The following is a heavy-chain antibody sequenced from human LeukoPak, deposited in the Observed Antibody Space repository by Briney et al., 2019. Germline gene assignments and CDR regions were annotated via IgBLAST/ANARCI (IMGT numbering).Heavy chain of an antibody. Sequence: VGSLRLSCAASVLTLCSYWMSCVREAPGKGVEWVANIKQDGDEKYSVDSVKGQFIFSRDNDKNLLYLQMNSRSAEDTAVYYCASNYYNGFDYWGQGTLVTVSS. J-gene: IGHJ4*02. CDR2: IKQDGDEK. V-gene: IGHV3-7*02. D-gene: IGHD3-10*01. CDR3: ASNYYNGFDY. CDR1: VLTLCSYW.